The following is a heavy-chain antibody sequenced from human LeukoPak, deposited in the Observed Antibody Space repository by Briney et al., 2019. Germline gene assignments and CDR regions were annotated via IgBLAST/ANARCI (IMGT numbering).Heavy chain of an antibody. J-gene: IGHJ5*02. CDR3: ARDLRTGEQLAGGWFDP. CDR2: INPDNGGT. D-gene: IGHD6-6*01. Sequence: GASVKVSCKASGYTFTGYYMHWVRQAAGQGLEWMGWINPDNGGTNYAQKFQGRVTMTRDMSISTAYMELSRLRSDDTAVYYCARDLRTGEQLAGGWFDPCGQGTLVTVSS. CDR1: GYTFTGYY. V-gene: IGHV1-2*02.